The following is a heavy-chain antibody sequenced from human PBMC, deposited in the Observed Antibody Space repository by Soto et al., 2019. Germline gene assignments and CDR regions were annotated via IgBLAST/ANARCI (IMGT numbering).Heavy chain of an antibody. CDR3: ARWDWNDVAAFDI. J-gene: IGHJ3*02. V-gene: IGHV3-23*01. D-gene: IGHD1-1*01. Sequence: HPGGSLRLSCAASGFTFSSYAMSWVRQAPGKGLEWVSAISGSGGSTYYADSVKGRFTISRDNSKNTLYLQMNSLRAEDTAVYYCARWDWNDVAAFDIWGQGTMVTVSS. CDR1: GFTFSSYA. CDR2: ISGSGGST.